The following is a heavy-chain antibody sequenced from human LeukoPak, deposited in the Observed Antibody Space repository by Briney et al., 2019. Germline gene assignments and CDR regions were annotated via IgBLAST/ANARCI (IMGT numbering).Heavy chain of an antibody. CDR2: IIPIFGTA. V-gene: IGHV1-69*13. Sequence: SVKVSCKASGGTFISYAISWVRQAPGRRLEWMGGIIPIFGTANYAQKFQGRVTITADESTGTAYMELSSLRSEDTAVYYCELGITFGGVIVMDYWGQGTLVTVSS. CDR1: GGTFISYA. CDR3: ELGITFGGVIVMDY. D-gene: IGHD3-16*02. J-gene: IGHJ4*02.